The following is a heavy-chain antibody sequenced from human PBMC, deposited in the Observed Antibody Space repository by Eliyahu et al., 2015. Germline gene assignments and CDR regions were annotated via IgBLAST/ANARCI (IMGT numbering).Heavy chain of an antibody. Sequence: QVQLVQSGAEVKKPGSSVKVSCKASGGTXXSYAISWVRQAPGQGLEWMGGIIPIFATPNYAQKFQGRVTISADESTNTAYMELSSLRSEDTAVYYCARGPETQSAYYYNYWGQGTLVTVSS. CDR1: GGTXXSYA. V-gene: IGHV1-69*01. D-gene: IGHD3-22*01. CDR2: IIPIFATP. CDR3: ARGPETQSAYYYNY. J-gene: IGHJ4*02.